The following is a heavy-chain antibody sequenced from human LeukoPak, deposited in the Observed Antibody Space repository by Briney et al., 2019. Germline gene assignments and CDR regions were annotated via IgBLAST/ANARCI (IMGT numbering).Heavy chain of an antibody. CDR3: AREYYDFWSGHRAILFGY. CDR1: GYTFTTYD. Sequence: ASVKVSCKASGYTFTTYDVSWVRQAPGQGLEWMGRIIPIFGTANYAQKFQGRVTITTDESTSTAYMELSSLRPEDTAVYYCAREYYDFWSGHRAILFGYWGQGTLVTVSS. J-gene: IGHJ4*02. CDR2: IIPIFGTA. V-gene: IGHV1-69*05. D-gene: IGHD3-3*01.